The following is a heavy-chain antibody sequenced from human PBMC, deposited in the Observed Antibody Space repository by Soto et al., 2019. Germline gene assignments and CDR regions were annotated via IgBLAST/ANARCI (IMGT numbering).Heavy chain of an antibody. V-gene: IGHV1-8*01. CDR2: MNPNSGNT. CDR1: GYTFTSYD. Sequence: ASVKVSCKASGYTFTSYDINWVRQATGQGLEWMGWMNPNSGNTGYAQKFQGRVTMTRNTSISTAYMELSSLRSEDTAVYYCARVQRLCSGGSCYYDAFDIWGQGTMVTVSS. CDR3: ARVQRLCSGGSCYYDAFDI. J-gene: IGHJ3*02. D-gene: IGHD2-15*01.